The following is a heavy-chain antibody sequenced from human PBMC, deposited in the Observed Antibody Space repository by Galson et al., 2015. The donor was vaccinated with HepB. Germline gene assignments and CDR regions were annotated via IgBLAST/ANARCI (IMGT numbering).Heavy chain of an antibody. CDR3: ARDIRNHRFGELSGFDY. CDR2: ISYDGSNK. J-gene: IGHJ4*02. D-gene: IGHD3-10*01. Sequence: SLRLSCAASGFTFSSYAMHWVRQAPGKGLEWVAVISYDGSNKYYADSVKGRFTISRDNSKNTLYLQMNSLRAEDTAVYYCARDIRNHRFGELSGFDYWGQGTLVTVSS. V-gene: IGHV3-30*04. CDR1: GFTFSSYA.